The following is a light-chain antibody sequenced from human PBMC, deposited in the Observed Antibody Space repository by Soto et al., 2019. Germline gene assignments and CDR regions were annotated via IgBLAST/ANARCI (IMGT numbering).Light chain of an antibody. Sequence: AIQMTQSPSSLSASVGDRVTISCRASQGIRNDLAWYQQKPGKAPKLLIFAASNLQSGVPSRFSGYGSGTDFTLSISSLQPEDFATYYCQQADSFPITFGQGTRLEIK. V-gene: IGKV1-6*01. CDR2: AAS. J-gene: IGKJ5*01. CDR3: QQADSFPIT. CDR1: QGIRND.